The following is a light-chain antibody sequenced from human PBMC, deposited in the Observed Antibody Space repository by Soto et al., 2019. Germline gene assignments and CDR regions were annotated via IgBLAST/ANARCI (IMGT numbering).Light chain of an antibody. V-gene: IGKV3-15*01. Sequence: EVVMTQSPATLSVSPGERATLSCRASESVSRNLAWYQQKPGQAPRLLIYDASTRATGIPDRFSGSGSGTDFTLTISSLQPEDVATYYCQKYNSAPETFGQGTRLEI. CDR3: QKYNSAPET. CDR1: ESVSRN. CDR2: DAS. J-gene: IGKJ5*01.